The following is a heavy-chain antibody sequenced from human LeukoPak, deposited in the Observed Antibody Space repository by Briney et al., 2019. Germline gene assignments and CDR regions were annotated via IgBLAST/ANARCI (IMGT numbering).Heavy chain of an antibody. CDR2: ISYDGSNK. CDR3: AKDVTMIGAFDI. J-gene: IGHJ3*02. V-gene: IGHV3-30*18. Sequence: PGGSLRLSCAASGFTFSSYGMHWVRQAPGKGLEWVAVISYDGSNKYYADSVKGRFTISRDNSKNTLYLQMNSLRAEDTAVYYCAKDVTMIGAFDIWGQGTIVTVSS. CDR1: GFTFSSYG. D-gene: IGHD3-22*01.